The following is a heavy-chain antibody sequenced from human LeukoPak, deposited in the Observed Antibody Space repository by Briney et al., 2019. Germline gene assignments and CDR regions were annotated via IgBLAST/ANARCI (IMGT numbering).Heavy chain of an antibody. J-gene: IGHJ4*02. Sequence: GGSLRLSCAASGFTFSTYAMTWVRQAPGKGLEWVSSISSSSSYIYYADSVKGRFTISRDNAKNSLYLQMSSLRAEDTAVYYCARACSTSDIDYWGQGTLVTVSS. CDR3: ARACSTSDIDY. CDR1: GFTFSTYA. V-gene: IGHV3-21*01. CDR2: ISSSSSYI. D-gene: IGHD2-2*01.